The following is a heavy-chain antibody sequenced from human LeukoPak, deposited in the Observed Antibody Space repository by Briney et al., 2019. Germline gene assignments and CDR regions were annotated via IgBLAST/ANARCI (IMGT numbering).Heavy chain of an antibody. Sequence: ASVKVSCKASGYTFTRYYMHWVRQARGQGLEWMGWINPNSCGTNYAQKLQGRVTMTRDTSINTAYMELNRLKFDDTAVYYCARGTMNLHSWGQGTLVTVSS. CDR3: ARGTMNLHS. J-gene: IGHJ4*02. CDR2: INPNSCGT. CDR1: GYTFTRYY. V-gene: IGHV1-2*02. D-gene: IGHD3-22*01.